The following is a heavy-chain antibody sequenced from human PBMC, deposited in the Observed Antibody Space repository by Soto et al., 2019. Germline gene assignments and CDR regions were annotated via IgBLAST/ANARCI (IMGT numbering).Heavy chain of an antibody. D-gene: IGHD3-10*01. V-gene: IGHV1-24*01. CDR3: ATDLQLMVRGRRAFDP. Sequence: QVQLVQSGAEVKKPGASVKVSCKVSGYTLTELSMHWVRQAPGKGLEWMGGFDPEDGETIYAQKFKGKVTMTEDTHTDTAYMELSSLRSEDTAVYYCATDLQLMVRGRRAFDPWGQGTLVTVSS. CDR1: GYTLTELS. J-gene: IGHJ5*02. CDR2: FDPEDGET.